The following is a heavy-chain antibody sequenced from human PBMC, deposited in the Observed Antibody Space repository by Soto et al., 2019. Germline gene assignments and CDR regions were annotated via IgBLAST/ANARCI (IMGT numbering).Heavy chain of an antibody. CDR3: ARIYCTTTCDSWFDP. Sequence: GESLKISCKGAGYSFAGYWITWVRQKPGKGLEWMGRIDPSDSQTYYSPSFRGHVTISVTKSITTVFLQWSSLRASDTAMYYCARIYCTTTCDSWFDPWGQGTLVTVSS. CDR1: GYSFAGYW. D-gene: IGHD2-2*01. J-gene: IGHJ5*02. CDR2: IDPSDSQT. V-gene: IGHV5-10-1*01.